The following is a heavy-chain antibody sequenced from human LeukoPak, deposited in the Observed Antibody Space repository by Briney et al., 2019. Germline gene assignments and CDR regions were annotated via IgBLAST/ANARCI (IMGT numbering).Heavy chain of an antibody. Sequence: ASVKVSCKASGYTFKSYGISWVRQAPGQGLEWMGWISAYNGNTNYAQKLQGRVTMTTDTSTSTASMELRSLRSDDTAVYYCARDLRRDTSGWNSQAVLDYWGQGTLVTVSS. CDR3: ARDLRRDTSGWNSQAVLDY. D-gene: IGHD6-19*01. CDR2: ISAYNGNT. J-gene: IGHJ4*02. CDR1: GYTFKSYG. V-gene: IGHV1-18*01.